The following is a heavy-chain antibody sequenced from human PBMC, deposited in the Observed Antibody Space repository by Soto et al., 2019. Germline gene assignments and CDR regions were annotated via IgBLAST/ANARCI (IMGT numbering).Heavy chain of an antibody. V-gene: IGHV3-49*01. CDR3: SRSGYSGGWNGKDLDY. D-gene: IGHD6-25*01. CDR2: IRSKAHGGTT. J-gene: IGHJ4*02. Sequence: PGGSLRLSCTASGFTFGDYAMSWFRQAPGMGLERVGFIRSKAHGGTTEYNASVNGRFTNSRDDSKRIAYMQMNSIKTEDTAVYYCSRSGYSGGWNGKDLDYWGQGT. CDR1: GFTFGDYA.